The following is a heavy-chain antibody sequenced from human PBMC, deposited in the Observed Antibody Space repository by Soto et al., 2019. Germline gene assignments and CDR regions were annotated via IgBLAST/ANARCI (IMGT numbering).Heavy chain of an antibody. J-gene: IGHJ4*02. CDR3: ARDQTGFDY. CDR2: ITPVLGVE. Sequence: QVHLVQSGAEVKKPGSSVKVSCKASGATFSRDTFSWVRQAPGQGLEWVGRITPVLGVEIYAQRFQGRVTITADTSATTVYMALSSLTSEDTAMYFCARDQTGFDYWGQGTLVTVSS. CDR1: GATFSRDT. V-gene: IGHV1-69*08.